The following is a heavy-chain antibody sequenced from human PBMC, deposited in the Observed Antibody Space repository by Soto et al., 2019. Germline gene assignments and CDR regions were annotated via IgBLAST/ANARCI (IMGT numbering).Heavy chain of an antibody. D-gene: IGHD1-26*01. CDR3: ARDSGSYTYYFDY. CDR2: IYSGDRT. J-gene: IGHJ4*02. V-gene: IGHV3-53*01. Sequence: PVGSLRLSCAASGFTVSSNYMSWVRQAPGKGLEWVSVIYSGDRTHYADSVKGRFTISRDNSKNMLFLQMNSLRAEDTAIYYCARDSGSYTYYFDYWGQGTLVTVSS. CDR1: GFTVSSNY.